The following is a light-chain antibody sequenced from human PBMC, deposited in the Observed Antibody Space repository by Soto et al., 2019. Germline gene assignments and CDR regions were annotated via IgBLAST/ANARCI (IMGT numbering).Light chain of an antibody. J-gene: IGKJ1*01. V-gene: IGKV3-20*01. CDR3: QQYGGSPRT. CDR2: DAS. Sequence: ILLTQSPGTLSLSPGERATLSCRASQSVSSSSLAWYKQKRGQAPRLLSHDASSRATGIPDRFSGSGSGTEFTLTISRLEPEDFAVYYCQQYGGSPRTFGQGTKVDIK. CDR1: QSVSSSS.